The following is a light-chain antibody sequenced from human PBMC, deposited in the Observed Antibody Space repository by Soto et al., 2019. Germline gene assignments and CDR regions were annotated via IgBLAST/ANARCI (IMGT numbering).Light chain of an antibody. CDR3: EQRSNWPPTCT. J-gene: IGKJ1*01. V-gene: IGKV3-11*01. CDR1: QSVGSY. CDR2: DAS. Sequence: EVVLTQSPATLSLSPGERATLSCRASQSVGSYLAWYQHKPGQPPRLLIYDASNRAPGIPARFSGSGSWTDFTLTISSLEPEDVAVYYCEQRSNWPPTCTFGQGTKVEIK.